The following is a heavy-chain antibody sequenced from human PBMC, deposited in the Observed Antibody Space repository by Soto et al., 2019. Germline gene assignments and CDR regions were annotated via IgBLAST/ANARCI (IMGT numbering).Heavy chain of an antibody. CDR3: PRGPDDSDGPRWDY. Sequence: QVQLMQSGAEVRKPGASVRLSCETSGYNFNQYYIHWVRQAPGQGLEWMGIINLRGGTTEYAHKFRGRVTVTGDTSTRTAYMELRSLRSDDTAIYFCPRGPDDSDGPRWDYWGQGTLVTVS. CDR1: GYNFNQYY. D-gene: IGHD4-17*01. V-gene: IGHV1-46*02. J-gene: IGHJ4*02. CDR2: INLRGGTT.